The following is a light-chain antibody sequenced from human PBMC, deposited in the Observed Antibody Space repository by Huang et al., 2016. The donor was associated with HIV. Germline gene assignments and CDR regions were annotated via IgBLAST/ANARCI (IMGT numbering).Light chain of an antibody. CDR3: QQYDNRPPLT. CDR2: DAS. CDR1: QDINNY. V-gene: IGKV1-33*01. J-gene: IGKJ4*01. Sequence: DIQMTQSPSSLSASVGDTVTITCQASQDINNYLNWYQQKPGKAPKLLIYDASNLETGVPSRCSGSGSGTDFTFTISSLQPEDIAAYYCQQYDNRPPLTFGGGTKVEIK.